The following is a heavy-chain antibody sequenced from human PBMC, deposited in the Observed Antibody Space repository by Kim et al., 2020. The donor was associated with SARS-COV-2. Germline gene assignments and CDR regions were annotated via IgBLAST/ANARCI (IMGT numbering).Heavy chain of an antibody. CDR1: GYTFTTYH. CDR2: INPSNGDT. V-gene: IGHV1-46*01. Sequence: ASVKVSCRASGYTFTTYHIHWLRQAPGQGLEWLGIINPSNGDTNFGQKFQGRVTVTRDTSTSTVYMKLGGRTSEDTAGYYCAKELGGTCYFDYWVQGTRV. D-gene: IGHD1-26*01. CDR3: AKELGGTCYFDY. J-gene: IGHJ4*02.